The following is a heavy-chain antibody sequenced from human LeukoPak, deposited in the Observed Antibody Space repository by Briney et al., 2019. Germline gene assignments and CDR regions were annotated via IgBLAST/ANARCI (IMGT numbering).Heavy chain of an antibody. CDR3: ARRRGGYNSLDY. J-gene: IGHJ4*02. V-gene: IGHV3-11*03. Sequence: PGGSLRLSCAASGFTVSSNYMSWVRQAPGKGLEWVSYISGSSTYTNSADSVKGRFTISRDNAKNSLYVQMNSLRAEDTAVYYCARRRGGYNSLDYWGQGTLVTVSS. CDR2: ISGSSTYT. D-gene: IGHD5-24*01. CDR1: GFTVSSNY.